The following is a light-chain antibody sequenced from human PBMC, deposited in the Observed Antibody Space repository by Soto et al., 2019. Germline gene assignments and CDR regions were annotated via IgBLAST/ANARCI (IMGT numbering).Light chain of an antibody. CDR1: QSISSY. J-gene: IGKJ4*01. V-gene: IGKV1-39*01. CDR2: VGS. Sequence: DIPMTQSPSSLSASVGERVTITCRASQSISSYLSWYQQKPGKAPKRVIYVGSTLQGGVPPRIGGSGSGTDFTLTISSLQPEDFETYFCQQTYTSPFTFGGGTKVDVK. CDR3: QQTYTSPFT.